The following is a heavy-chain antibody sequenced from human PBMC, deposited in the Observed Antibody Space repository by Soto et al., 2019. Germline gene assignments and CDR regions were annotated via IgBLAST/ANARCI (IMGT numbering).Heavy chain of an antibody. CDR1: GGTFSSYA. V-gene: IGHV1-69*06. CDR3: ATPDSSSWYGGYGMDV. CDR2: IIPIFGTA. Sequence: SVKVSCKASGGTFSSYAISWVRQAPGQGLEWMGGIIPIFGTANYAQKFQGRVTITADKSTSTAYMELSSLRSEDTAVYYCATPDSSSWYGGYGMDVWGQGTTVTVSS. J-gene: IGHJ6*02. D-gene: IGHD6-13*01.